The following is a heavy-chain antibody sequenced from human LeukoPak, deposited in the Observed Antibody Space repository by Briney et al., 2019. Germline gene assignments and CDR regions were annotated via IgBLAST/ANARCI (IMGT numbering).Heavy chain of an antibody. CDR1: GGSINGYY. CDR2: IYNSESI. J-gene: IGHJ5*02. D-gene: IGHD6-13*01. V-gene: IGHV4-4*07. Sequence: PSETLSLTCTVSGGSINGYYWSWIRQPAGKGLEWIGRIYNSESINYNPSLKSRGTMSIDTAKSQFSLKLNSVTAADTAVYYCARDRSSSYTRDWFDPWGQGAPVTVSS. CDR3: ARDRSSSYTRDWFDP.